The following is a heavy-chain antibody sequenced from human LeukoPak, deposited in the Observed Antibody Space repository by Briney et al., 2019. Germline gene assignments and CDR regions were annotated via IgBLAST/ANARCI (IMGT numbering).Heavy chain of an antibody. J-gene: IGHJ4*02. V-gene: IGHV3-53*04. Sequence: PGGSLRLSRAASGFAVSTNYMSWVRQAPGKGLEWVSVLYTSGSTYYSDSVKGRFTISRHNSNNTLYLQMNSVRAEDTAVYYCVRVPLHPTISHFDHWGQGILVTVSS. CDR3: VRVPLHPTISHFDH. CDR2: LYTSGST. D-gene: IGHD3-3*01. CDR1: GFAVSTNY.